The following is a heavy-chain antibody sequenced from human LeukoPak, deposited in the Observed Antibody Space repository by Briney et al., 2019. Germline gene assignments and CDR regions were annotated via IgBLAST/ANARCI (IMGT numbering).Heavy chain of an antibody. V-gene: IGHV4-61*02. CDR1: GGSISSGSYY. Sequence: SQTLSLTCTVSGGSISSGSYYWSWIRQPAGKGLEWIGRIYTSGSTNYNPSLKSRATISVDTSKNQFSLKLSSVTAADTAVYYCARGIVVVPAAITGWFDPWGQGTLVTVSS. D-gene: IGHD2-2*02. CDR3: ARGIVVVPAAITGWFDP. CDR2: IYTSGST. J-gene: IGHJ5*02.